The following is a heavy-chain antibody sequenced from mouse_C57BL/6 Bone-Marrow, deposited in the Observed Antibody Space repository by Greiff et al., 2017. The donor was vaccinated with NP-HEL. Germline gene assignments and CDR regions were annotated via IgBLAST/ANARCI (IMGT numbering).Heavy chain of an antibody. V-gene: IGHV1-15*01. CDR1: GYTFTDYE. J-gene: IGHJ3*01. CDR3: LYEGWFAY. Sequence: QVQLKESGAELVRPGASVTLSCKASGYTFTDYEMHWVKQTPVHGLEWIGAIDPETGGTAYNQKIKGKAILTADKSSSTAYMELRSLTSEDSAVYYCLYEGWFAYWGQGTLVTVSA. CDR2: IDPETGGT. D-gene: IGHD2-12*01.